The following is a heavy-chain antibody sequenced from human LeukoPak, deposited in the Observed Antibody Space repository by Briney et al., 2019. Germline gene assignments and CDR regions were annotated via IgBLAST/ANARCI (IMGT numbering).Heavy chain of an antibody. V-gene: IGHV3-48*01. CDR3: ARHGSSWPYYFDY. CDR2: ISSSSSSM. J-gene: IGHJ4*02. CDR1: GFTFSSYS. D-gene: IGHD6-13*01. Sequence: PGGSLNLSCAASGFTFSSYSMNWVRQAPGKGPEWVSYISSSSSSMYYADSVKGRFTIYRDNAKNALFLQMNSLRAEDTAVYYCARHGSSWPYYFDYWGQGTLVAVSS.